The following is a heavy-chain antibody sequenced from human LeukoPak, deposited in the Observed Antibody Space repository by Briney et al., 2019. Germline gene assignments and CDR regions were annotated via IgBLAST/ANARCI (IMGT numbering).Heavy chain of an antibody. D-gene: IGHD6-13*01. CDR2: IIPIFGTA. CDR3: ARERPPGDSSSWFLEGYFDI. J-gene: IGHJ4*02. Sequence: SVKVSCKASGGSFSSYAITWVRQAPGQGLEWMGRIIPIFGTANYAQKFQGRVTITTDESTSTAYMELSTLRSDDTAVYYCARERPPGDSSSWFLEGYFDIWGQGTLVTVSS. CDR1: GGSFSSYA. V-gene: IGHV1-69*05.